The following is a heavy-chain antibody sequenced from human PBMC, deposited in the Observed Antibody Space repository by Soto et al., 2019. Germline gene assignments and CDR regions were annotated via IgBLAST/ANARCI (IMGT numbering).Heavy chain of an antibody. CDR2: INPNSGGT. CDR1: GYTFTGYY. J-gene: IGHJ6*02. D-gene: IGHD1-26*01. V-gene: IGHV1-2*04. Sequence: ASVKVSCKASGYTFTGYYMHWVRQAPGQGLEWMGWINPNSGGTNYAQKFQGWVTMTRDTSISTAYMELSRLRSDDTAVYYCARAPLIYRGDYYYGMDVWGQGTTVTVSS. CDR3: ARAPLIYRGDYYYGMDV.